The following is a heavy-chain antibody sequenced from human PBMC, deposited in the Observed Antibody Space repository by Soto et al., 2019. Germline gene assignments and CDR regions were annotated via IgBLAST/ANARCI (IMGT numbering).Heavy chain of an antibody. D-gene: IGHD4-17*01. CDR3: ARGIKYGAYSRWFDP. V-gene: IGHV1-8*02. J-gene: IGHJ5*02. CDR2: MNPNSGNT. CDR1: GGTFSTYT. Sequence: GSVKVSCKASGGTFSTYTINWVRQATGQGLEYLGWMNPNSGNTGYVQKFQGRVTMTRDTSISTAYMELSSLRSGDSAVYFCARGIKYGAYSRWFDPWGQGTLVTVSS.